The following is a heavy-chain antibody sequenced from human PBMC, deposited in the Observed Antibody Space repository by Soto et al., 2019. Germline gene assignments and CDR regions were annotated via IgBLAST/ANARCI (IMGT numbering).Heavy chain of an antibody. V-gene: IGHV3-30-3*01. Sequence: QVQLVESGGGVVQPGRFLRLSCAASGFTFSSYAMHWVRQAPGKGLEWVAVISYDGSNKYYADSVKGRFTISRDNSKNTLYLQMNSLRAEDTAVYYCAREGGDSTTINFDYWGKGTLVTVSS. CDR3: AREGGDSTTINFDY. J-gene: IGHJ4*02. CDR2: ISYDGSNK. D-gene: IGHD4-17*01. CDR1: GFTFSSYA.